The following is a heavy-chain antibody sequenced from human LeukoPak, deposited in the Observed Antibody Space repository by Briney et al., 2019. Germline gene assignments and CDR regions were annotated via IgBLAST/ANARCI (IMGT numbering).Heavy chain of an antibody. CDR3: AREALESTSLRGYYYYYMDV. J-gene: IGHJ6*03. V-gene: IGHV1-18*01. CDR2: ISAYNGNT. D-gene: IGHD2-2*01. CDR1: GYTFTSYG. Sequence: GASVKVSCKASGYTFTSYGISWVRQAPGQGLEWMGWISAYNGNTNYAQKLQGRVTTTTDTSTSTAYKELRSLRSDDTAVYYCAREALESTSLRGYYYYYMDVWGKGTTVTVSS.